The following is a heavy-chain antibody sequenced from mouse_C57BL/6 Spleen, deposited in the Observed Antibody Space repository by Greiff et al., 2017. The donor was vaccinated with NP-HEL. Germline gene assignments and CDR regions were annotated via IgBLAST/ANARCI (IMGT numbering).Heavy chain of an antibody. Sequence: VQLQQSGAELARPGASVKMSCKASGYTFTSYTMHWVKQRPGQGLEWIGYINPSSGYTKYNQKFKDKATLTADKSSSTAYMQLSSLTSEDSAVYYCAKGTGNAYWGQGTLVTVSA. V-gene: IGHV1-4*01. CDR1: GYTFTSYT. CDR2: INPSSGYT. J-gene: IGHJ3*01. CDR3: AKGTGNAY. D-gene: IGHD4-1*01.